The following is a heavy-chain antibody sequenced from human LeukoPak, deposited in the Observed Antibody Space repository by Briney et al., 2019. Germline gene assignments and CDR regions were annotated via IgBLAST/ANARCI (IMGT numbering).Heavy chain of an antibody. D-gene: IGHD3-3*01. J-gene: IGHJ4*02. CDR1: GFTFSSYS. CDR2: ISSSSSYI. Sequence: GGSLRLSCAASGFTFSSYSMNWVRQAPGKGLEWVSSISSSSSYIYYADSVKGRFTISRDNAKNSLYLQMNSLRAEDTAVYYCARDHYDFWSGYYWFDYWGQGTLVTVSS. CDR3: ARDHYDFWSGYYWFDY. V-gene: IGHV3-21*01.